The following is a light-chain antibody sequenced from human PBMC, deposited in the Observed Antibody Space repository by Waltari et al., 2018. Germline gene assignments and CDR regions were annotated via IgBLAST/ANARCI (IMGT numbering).Light chain of an antibody. Sequence: QSVLTQPPSASGTPGQRVTISCSGSSSNIGSNSVEWYQQLPGTAPTLLIFSNHQRPSGVPDRFSGSKSGTSASLAISGLQSEDEADYYCAAWDDSLIGYVFGTGTQVTV. V-gene: IGLV1-44*01. CDR3: AAWDDSLIGYV. CDR1: SSNIGSNS. J-gene: IGLJ1*01. CDR2: SNH.